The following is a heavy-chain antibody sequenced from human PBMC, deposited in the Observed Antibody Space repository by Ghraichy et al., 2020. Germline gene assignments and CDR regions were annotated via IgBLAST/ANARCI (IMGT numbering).Heavy chain of an antibody. CDR2: ITSSGYYI. J-gene: IGHJ4*02. CDR3: ARARGSWQYDY. V-gene: IGHV3-21*01. CDR1: GFTFRSYN. D-gene: IGHD6-19*01. Sequence: GGSLRHSCAASGFTFRSYNMNWVRQAPGKGLEWVSSITSSGYYIYYADSVKGRFTISRDNAKNSLYLQMYSLRAEDTAVYYCARARGSWQYDYWGQGTLVTVSS.